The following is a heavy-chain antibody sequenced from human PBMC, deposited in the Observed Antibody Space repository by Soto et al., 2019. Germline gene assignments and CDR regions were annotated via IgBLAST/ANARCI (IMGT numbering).Heavy chain of an antibody. CDR2: IYHSGST. J-gene: IGHJ6*04. V-gene: IGHV4-4*02. CDR1: GGSISSSYW. Sequence: QVQLQESGPGLVKPSGTLSLTCAVSGGSISSSYWWSWVRQPPGKGLEWIGEIYHSGSTNYNTSLKSRVTISVDKSQNQFSLEVASVAAADPTVYYCARVSGSYYYGMDAWGXGTPVTVSS. CDR3: ARVSGSYYYGMDA.